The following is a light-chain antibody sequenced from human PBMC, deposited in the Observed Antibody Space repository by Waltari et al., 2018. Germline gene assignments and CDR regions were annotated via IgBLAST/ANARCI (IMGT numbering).Light chain of an antibody. J-gene: IGLJ3*02. CDR2: YKSDSDK. Sequence: QAVLTQPSSLSASPGASASLTCTLRSGINVDTYRIYWYQQKPGSPPQFLLKYKSDSDKQEGSGVPSRFSRSKDASANAGILLISGLQSEDEADYYCLIWHSSAWVFGGGTKLTVL. CDR1: SGINVDTYR. V-gene: IGLV5-45*03. CDR3: LIWHSSAWV.